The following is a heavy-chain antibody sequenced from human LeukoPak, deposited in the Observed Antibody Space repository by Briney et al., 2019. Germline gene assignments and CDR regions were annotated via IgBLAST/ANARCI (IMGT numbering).Heavy chain of an antibody. J-gene: IGHJ4*02. Sequence: SETLSLTCAVSGYSISSGYYWGWTRQPPGKGLEWIGSIYHSGSTYYNPSLKSRVTISVDTSKNQFSLKLSSVTAADTAVYYCARGKYYYDSSGYLPLDYWGQGTLVTVSS. V-gene: IGHV4-38-2*01. CDR1: GYSISSGYY. CDR2: IYHSGST. CDR3: ARGKYYYDSSGYLPLDY. D-gene: IGHD3-22*01.